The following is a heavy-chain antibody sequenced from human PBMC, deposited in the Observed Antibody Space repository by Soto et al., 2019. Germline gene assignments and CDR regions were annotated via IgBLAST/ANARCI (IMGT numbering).Heavy chain of an antibody. CDR1: GYRLTSYT. V-gene: IGHV1-3*01. Sequence: SGKVSCKAFGYRLTSYTMSWVRQAPGQRLEWMGWINPDNGNTKSSQKFQDRVIITRDTSASTAYMDLSSLRSEDTAVYYCARGIATGQLDPWGQGTLVTVSS. CDR3: ARGIATGQLDP. J-gene: IGHJ5*02. D-gene: IGHD2-15*01. CDR2: INPDNGNT.